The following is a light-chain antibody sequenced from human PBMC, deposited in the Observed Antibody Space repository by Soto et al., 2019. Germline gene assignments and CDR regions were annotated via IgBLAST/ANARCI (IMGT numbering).Light chain of an antibody. CDR2: AAS. CDR3: QQSYSMLEWT. CDR1: QSISSY. Sequence: DIQMTQSPSSLSASVGDRVTITCRASQSISSYLNWYQQKPGKAPKVLIYAASSLQSGVPSRFSGSGSGTDFTLTISSLQPEDFATYYCQQSYSMLEWTFGQGTKVEIK. V-gene: IGKV1-39*01. J-gene: IGKJ1*01.